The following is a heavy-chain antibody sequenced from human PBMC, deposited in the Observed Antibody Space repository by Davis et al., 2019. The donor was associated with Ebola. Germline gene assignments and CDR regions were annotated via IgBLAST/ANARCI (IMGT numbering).Heavy chain of an antibody. CDR2: ISAYNGNT. CDR1: GGSFSSYS. Sequence: ASVKVSCKASGGSFSSYSISWVRQAPGQGLEWMGWISAYNGNTNYAQKLQGRVTMTTDTSTSTAYMELRSLRSDGTAVYYCARAQGYSSSWYVDYWGQGTLVTVSS. D-gene: IGHD6-13*01. J-gene: IGHJ4*02. CDR3: ARAQGYSSSWYVDY. V-gene: IGHV1-18*01.